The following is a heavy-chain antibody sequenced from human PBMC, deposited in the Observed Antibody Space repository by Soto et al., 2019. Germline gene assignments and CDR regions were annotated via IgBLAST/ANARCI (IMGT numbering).Heavy chain of an antibody. V-gene: IGHV1-2*04. CDR2: INPNSGGT. Sequence: QVQLVQSGAEVKKPGASVKVSCKASGYTFTGSYMHRGRQAPGQGLEWTGCINPNSGGTNYAQKFQGWVTMTRDTSISTSYMGLSSLRSYDTAVYYCARDARGDEAPIDYWGQGTLVTVSS. CDR1: GYTFTGSY. D-gene: IGHD3-10*01. CDR3: ARDARGDEAPIDY. J-gene: IGHJ4*02.